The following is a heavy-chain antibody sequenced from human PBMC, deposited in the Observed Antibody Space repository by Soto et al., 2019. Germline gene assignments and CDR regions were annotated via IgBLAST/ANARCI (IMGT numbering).Heavy chain of an antibody. CDR3: AKDRAGSWSLDQ. CDR1: GFTFSSYG. CDR2: ISRDGTQK. V-gene: IGHV3-30*18. Sequence: QVQRVESGGGVVQPGRSLRLSCAASGFTFSSYGMHWVRQAPGKGLEWVAFISRDGTQKYYADSVKGRFTISRDDSKNTVYMQMNSLTSDDTAVFYCAKDRAGSWSLDQWGQGALVTVSS. D-gene: IGHD6-13*01. J-gene: IGHJ4*02.